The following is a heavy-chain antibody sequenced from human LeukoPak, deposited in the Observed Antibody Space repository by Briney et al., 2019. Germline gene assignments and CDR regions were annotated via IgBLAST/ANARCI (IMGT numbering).Heavy chain of an antibody. V-gene: IGHV1-2*02. D-gene: IGHD3-10*01. Sequence: APVKLSCKASRYTFGAYYMYWVRQAPGQGLEWMGWINPNNAGTKYAQNFQGRVTMTRDTSISTAYMELDRPRFDDTAVYYCARDSGEVPDYWGQGTLVTVSS. CDR1: RYTFGAYY. CDR3: ARDSGEVPDY. CDR2: INPNNAGT. J-gene: IGHJ4*02.